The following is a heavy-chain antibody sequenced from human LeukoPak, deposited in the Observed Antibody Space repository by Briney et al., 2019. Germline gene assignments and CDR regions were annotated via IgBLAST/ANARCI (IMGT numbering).Heavy chain of an antibody. Sequence: GGSLRLSCAASGFTFSSYAMHWVRQAPGKGLEWVAVISYDGSNKYYADSVKGRFTISRDNPKNTLYLQMNSLRAEDTAVYYCARNWNWSQGTLVTVSS. D-gene: IGHD1-1*01. CDR2: ISYDGSNK. CDR3: ARNWN. V-gene: IGHV3-30*01. J-gene: IGHJ4*02. CDR1: GFTFSSYA.